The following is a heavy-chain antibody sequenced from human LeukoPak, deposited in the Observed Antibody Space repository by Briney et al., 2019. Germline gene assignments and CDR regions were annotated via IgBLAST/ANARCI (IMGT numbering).Heavy chain of an antibody. J-gene: IGHJ6*02. CDR2: MNPNSGNT. CDR3: ARGREENDYYYYYGMDV. D-gene: IGHD1-1*01. CDR1: GYTFTSYD. V-gene: IGHV1-8*01. Sequence: ASVKVSCKASGYTFTSYDINWVRQATGHGLEWMGWMNPNSGNTGYAQKFQGRVTMTGNTSISTAYMELSSLRSEDTAVYYCARGREENDYYYYYGMDVWGQGTTVTVSS.